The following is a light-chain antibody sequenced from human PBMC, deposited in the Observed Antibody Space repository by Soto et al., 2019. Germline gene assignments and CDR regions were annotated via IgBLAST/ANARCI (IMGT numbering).Light chain of an antibody. CDR3: MLYMSGGLVV. V-gene: IGLV8-61*01. Sequence: QTVVTQEPSFSVSPGGTVTLTCGLTSGSVSTTYYPSWYQQTPGQAPRTLIYSTNIRSSGVPDRFSGSILVNKAALTITGAQADDESDYHCMLYMSGGLVVFGGGTQLTVL. J-gene: IGLJ2*01. CDR1: SGSVSTTYY. CDR2: STN.